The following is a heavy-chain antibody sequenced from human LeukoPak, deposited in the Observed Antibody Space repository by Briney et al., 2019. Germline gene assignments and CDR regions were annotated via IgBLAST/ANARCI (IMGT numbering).Heavy chain of an antibody. CDR2: MNPNSGNT. D-gene: IGHD4-17*01. Sequence: ASVKVSCKASGYTFTSYDINWVRQATGQGLEWMGWMNPNSGNTGYAQKFQGRVTITRNTSISTAYMELSSLRSEETAVYYCARAENGDLFDYWGQGTLVTVSS. CDR1: GYTFTSYD. J-gene: IGHJ4*02. CDR3: ARAENGDLFDY. V-gene: IGHV1-8*03.